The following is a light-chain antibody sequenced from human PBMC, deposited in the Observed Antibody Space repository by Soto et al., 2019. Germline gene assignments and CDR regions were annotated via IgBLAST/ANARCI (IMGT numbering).Light chain of an antibody. CDR1: QSVSSSY. Sequence: EIVLTQSPGTLSLSPGERATLSCRASQSVSSSYLAWYQQKPVQAPRLLIYDASNRATGIPARFSGSGSGTDFTLTISSLEPEDFAVYYCQQRSNWPPTFGQGTRLEIK. CDR2: DAS. V-gene: IGKV3D-20*02. J-gene: IGKJ5*01. CDR3: QQRSNWPPT.